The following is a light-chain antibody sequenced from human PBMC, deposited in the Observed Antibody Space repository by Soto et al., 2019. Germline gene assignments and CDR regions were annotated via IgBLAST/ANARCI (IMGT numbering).Light chain of an antibody. V-gene: IGKV1-12*01. CDR3: QQANSFPHP. Sequence: DIQMTQSPSSVSASVGDRVTSTCRASQGISSGLAWDQQKPGKAPKLLIYAASSLQSGVPSRFSGSGSGTDFTLTISSLKPEDCATYYCQQANSFPHPFGQGNKLDIK. J-gene: IGKJ2*01. CDR2: AAS. CDR1: QGISSG.